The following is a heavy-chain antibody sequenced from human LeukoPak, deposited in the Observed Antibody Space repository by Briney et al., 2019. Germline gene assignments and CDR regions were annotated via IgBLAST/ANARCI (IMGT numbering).Heavy chain of an antibody. CDR3: ARNAVPDRTSRGMDV. J-gene: IGHJ6*04. Sequence: ASVKVSCKASVGTFSSYVISWVRQAPGQGLEWMGGIIPIFGTANYAQKFQGRVTITADESTSTAYMELSSLRSEDTAVYYCARNAVPDRTSRGMDVWGKGTTVTVSS. D-gene: IGHD2-2*01. V-gene: IGHV1-69*13. CDR2: IIPIFGTA. CDR1: VGTFSSYV.